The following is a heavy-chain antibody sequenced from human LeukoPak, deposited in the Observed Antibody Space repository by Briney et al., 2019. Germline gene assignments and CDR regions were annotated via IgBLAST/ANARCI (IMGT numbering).Heavy chain of an antibody. CDR1: GGSFSGYY. CDR2: INHSGST. V-gene: IGHV4-34*01. CDR3: ARGTGYYISYFDY. J-gene: IGHJ4*02. D-gene: IGHD3-9*01. Sequence: SETLSLTCAVYGGSFSGYYWSWIRQPPGKGLEWIGEINHSGSTNYNPSLKSRVTISVDTSKDQFSLKLSSVTAADTAVYYCARGTGYYISYFDYWGQGTLVTVSS.